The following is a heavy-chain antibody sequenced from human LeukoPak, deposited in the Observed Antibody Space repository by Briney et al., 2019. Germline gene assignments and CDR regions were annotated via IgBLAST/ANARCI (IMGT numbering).Heavy chain of an antibody. J-gene: IGHJ4*02. CDR1: GYTFTSYD. CDR2: MNPNSGNT. CDR3: ARDPADCSGGSCSPGD. D-gene: IGHD2-15*01. Sequence: ASVKVSCKASGYTFTSYDINWVRQATGQGLAWMGWMNPNSGNTGYAQKFQGRVTMTRDTSISTAHMELSSLRYEDTAVYYCARDPADCSGGSCSPGDWGQGTLVTVSS. V-gene: IGHV1-8*01.